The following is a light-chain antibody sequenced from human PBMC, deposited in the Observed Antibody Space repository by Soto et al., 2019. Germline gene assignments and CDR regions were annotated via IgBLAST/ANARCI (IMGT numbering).Light chain of an antibody. CDR3: SSYTGRRTYV. V-gene: IGLV2-14*03. Sequence: QSALTQPASVSGSPGQSITISCTGTSSDVGSTFNYVSWYQHHPGKAPRLIMSDVNHRPSGVSDRFSGSKSGNTASLTISGLQAEDEADYYCSSYTGRRTYVFGSGTKVTVL. CDR2: DVN. CDR1: SSDVGSTFNY. J-gene: IGLJ1*01.